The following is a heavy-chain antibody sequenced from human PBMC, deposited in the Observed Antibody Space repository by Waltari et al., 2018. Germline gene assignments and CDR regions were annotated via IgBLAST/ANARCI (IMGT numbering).Heavy chain of an antibody. Sequence: QLQLQESGPGLVKPSETLSLPCTVSGGSISSSSYYWGWIRQPPGKGLEWIGSIYYSGSTYYNPSLKSRVTISVDTSKNQFSLKLSSVTAADTAVYYCARPLQSYYDFWSGLRPDYYFDYWGQGTLVTVSS. D-gene: IGHD3-3*01. CDR1: GGSISSSSYY. J-gene: IGHJ4*02. CDR3: ARPLQSYYDFWSGLRPDYYFDY. CDR2: IYYSGST. V-gene: IGHV4-39*01.